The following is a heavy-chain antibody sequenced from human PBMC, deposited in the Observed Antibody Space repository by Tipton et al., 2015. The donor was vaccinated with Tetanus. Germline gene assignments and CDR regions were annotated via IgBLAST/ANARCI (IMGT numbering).Heavy chain of an antibody. V-gene: IGHV3-30*18. D-gene: IGHD5-12*01. CDR1: GFTFSSYG. J-gene: IGHJ6*02. CDR2: IVYDGSNK. Sequence: QLVQSGGGVVQPGRSLRLSCAASGFTFSSYGMHWVRQAPGKGLEWVAFIVYDGSNKYYADSVKGRFTISRDNSEKTLYLQMNSLTAEDTAVYYCAKSSTKHSFDYPSYYGLDVWGQGTTVTVSS. CDR3: AKSSTKHSFDYPSYYGLDV.